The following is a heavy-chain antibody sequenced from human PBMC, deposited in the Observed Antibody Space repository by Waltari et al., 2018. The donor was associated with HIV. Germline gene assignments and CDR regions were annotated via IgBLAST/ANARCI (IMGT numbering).Heavy chain of an antibody. Sequence: EVQLVESGGGLVKPGGSLTLSCVVSGFIISNYTMNWVRQSPGKGLEWVSSISEDGQYVYHGDSMRGRITISRDNAGNSLYLHMYSLKVEDSGVYYCARDPVGFCRGGSCQWDYWGQGSLVTVSS. CDR3: ARDPVGFCRGGSCQWDY. J-gene: IGHJ4*01. CDR1: GFIISNYT. CDR2: ISEDGQYV. D-gene: IGHD2-15*01. V-gene: IGHV3-21*02.